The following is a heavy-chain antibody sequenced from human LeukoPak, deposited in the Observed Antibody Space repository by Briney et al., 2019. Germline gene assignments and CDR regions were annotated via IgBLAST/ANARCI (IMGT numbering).Heavy chain of an antibody. V-gene: IGHV3-53*01. Sequence: SGGSLRLPCAASGFTVSGTHMSWVRQAPGKGLEWVSAMYTGGTTYYADSVKGRFTISRDNSKNTLYLHMNSLRAEDTAVYYCAKDEVTSGGGLASWGQGTLVTVSS. CDR3: AKDEVTSGGGLAS. J-gene: IGHJ4*02. CDR1: GFTVSGTH. CDR2: MYTGGTT. D-gene: IGHD2-21*02.